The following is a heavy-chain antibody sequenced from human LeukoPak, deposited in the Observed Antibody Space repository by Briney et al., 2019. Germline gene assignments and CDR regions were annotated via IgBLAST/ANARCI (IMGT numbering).Heavy chain of an antibody. CDR2: ISYDGRNK. Sequence: GGSLRLSCEGSGFTFISYAMNWVRQAPGKGLEWVAVISYDGRNKFYGESVTGRFTISRDNSKNTLYLQMSSLRSEDTAVYYCARGYSGYDDAFDKWGQGTMVTVSS. V-gene: IGHV3-30*04. CDR3: ARGYSGYDDAFDK. J-gene: IGHJ3*02. D-gene: IGHD5-12*01. CDR1: GFTFISYA.